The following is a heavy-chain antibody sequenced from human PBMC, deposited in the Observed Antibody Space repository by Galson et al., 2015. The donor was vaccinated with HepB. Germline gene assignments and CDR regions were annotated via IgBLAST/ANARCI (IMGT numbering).Heavy chain of an antibody. D-gene: IGHD6-19*01. CDR1: GYTFTGYY. CDR3: ARDRAVAGRSLGY. V-gene: IGHV1-2*06. J-gene: IGHJ4*02. CDR2: INPNSGGT. Sequence: QSGAEVKKPGASVKVSCKASGYTFTGYYMHWVRQAPGQGLEWMGRINPNSGGTNYAQKFQGRVTMTRDTSISTAYMELSRLRSDDTAVYYCARDRAVAGRSLGYWGQGTLVTVSS.